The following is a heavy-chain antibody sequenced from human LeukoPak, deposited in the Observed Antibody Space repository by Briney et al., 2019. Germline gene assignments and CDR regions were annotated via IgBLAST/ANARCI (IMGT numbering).Heavy chain of an antibody. V-gene: IGHV4-30-2*01. J-gene: IGHJ4*02. CDR3: ARSTWELYDY. CDR1: GGSISSGGYY. CDR2: IYHSGST. D-gene: IGHD1-26*01. Sequence: SETLSLTCTVSGGSISSGGYYWSWIRQPPGKGPEWIGYIYHSGSTYYNPSLKSRVTISVDRSKNQFSLKLSSVTAADTAVYYCARSTWELYDYWGQGTLVTVSS.